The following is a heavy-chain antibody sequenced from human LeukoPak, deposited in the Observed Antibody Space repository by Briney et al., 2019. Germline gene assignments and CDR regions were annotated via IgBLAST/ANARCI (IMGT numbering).Heavy chain of an antibody. V-gene: IGHV1-2*02. CDR2: INANSGGT. D-gene: IGHD3-22*01. J-gene: IGHJ4*02. CDR1: GYTFTGYY. Sequence: ASVKVSCKASGYTFTGYYMHWVRQAPGPGVKWMGWINANSGGTNSAQKFQGRVNMTRDTSISTAYMELSRLRSEDKAVYYCARDKPYFRSPYYYDSSGDGDWGQGTLVTVSS. CDR3: ARDKPYFRSPYYYDSSGDGD.